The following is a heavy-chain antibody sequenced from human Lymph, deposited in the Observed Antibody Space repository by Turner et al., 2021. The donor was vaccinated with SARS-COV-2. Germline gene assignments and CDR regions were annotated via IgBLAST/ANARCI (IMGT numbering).Heavy chain of an antibody. CDR3: ARMGSSSWYFDY. J-gene: IGHJ4*02. Sequence: EVQLVESGGGLVQPGGSLRLSCAASGFTFSYYWMSWVRHAPGKGLEWVANIKQDGSDKYYVDSVKGRFTISRDNAKNSLFLQMNSLRAEDTAVYYCARMGSSSWYFDYWGQGTLVTVSS. CDR1: GFTFSYYW. V-gene: IGHV3-7*01. CDR2: IKQDGSDK. D-gene: IGHD1-26*01.